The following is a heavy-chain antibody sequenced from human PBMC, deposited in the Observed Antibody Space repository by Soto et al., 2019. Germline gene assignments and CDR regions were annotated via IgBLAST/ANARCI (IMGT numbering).Heavy chain of an antibody. CDR3: ARDLHDYVSYRFDP. V-gene: IGHV3-21*01. CDR2: ISRSSSYI. D-gene: IGHD3-16*01. Sequence: GGSLRLSCAASGFTFSSYSMNWVRQAPGKGLEWVSSISRSSSYIYYADSVKGRFTISRDNAKNSLYLQMNSLRAEDTAVYYCARDLHDYVSYRFDPWGQGTLVTVSS. CDR1: GFTFSSYS. J-gene: IGHJ5*02.